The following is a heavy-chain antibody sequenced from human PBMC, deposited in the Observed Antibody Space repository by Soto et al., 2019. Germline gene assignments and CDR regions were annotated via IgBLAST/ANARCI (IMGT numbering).Heavy chain of an antibody. CDR2: ISYDGSNK. J-gene: IGHJ5*02. Sequence: SLRLSCAASGFTFSSYAMHWVRQAPGKGLEWVAVISYDGSNKYYADSVKGRFTISRDNSKNTLYLQMNSLRAEDTAVYYCARDKRPDSSGYYYTADWFDPWGQGTLVTVSS. CDR1: GFTFSSYA. D-gene: IGHD3-22*01. CDR3: ARDKRPDSSGYYYTADWFDP. V-gene: IGHV3-30-3*01.